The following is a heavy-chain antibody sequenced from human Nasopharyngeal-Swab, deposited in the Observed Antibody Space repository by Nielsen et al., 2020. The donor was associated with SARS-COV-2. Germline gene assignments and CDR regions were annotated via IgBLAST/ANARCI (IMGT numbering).Heavy chain of an antibody. J-gene: IGHJ6*03. D-gene: IGHD2-2*01. CDR2: FYSGGTT. V-gene: IGHV3-66*01. Sequence: GGSLRLSCAASGFTVSSNYMHWVRQAPGEGLEWVSAFYSGGTTYYADSVKGRVTISRDNSNNTVYLQMNSLRAEDTAVYYCPRGSTVSSYYHYMDVWGKGTTVTVSS. CDR1: GFTVSSNY. CDR3: PRGSTVSSYYHYMDV.